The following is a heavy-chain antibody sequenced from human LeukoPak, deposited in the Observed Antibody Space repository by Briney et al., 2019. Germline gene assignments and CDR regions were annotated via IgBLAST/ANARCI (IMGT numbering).Heavy chain of an antibody. CDR2: IKTDGSTT. V-gene: IGHV3-74*01. J-gene: IGHJ6*02. D-gene: IGHD2-15*01. CDR3: ARAGYCSGGSCYGTDYGMDV. CDR1: GLTFSNYL. Sequence: GGSLRLSCAASGLTFSNYLMHWVRQAPGEGLVWVSHIKTDGSTTTYADSVKGRFTISRDNAKNTLFLQMSSLTAEDTAVYYCARAGYCSGGSCYGTDYGMDVWGQGTTVTVSS.